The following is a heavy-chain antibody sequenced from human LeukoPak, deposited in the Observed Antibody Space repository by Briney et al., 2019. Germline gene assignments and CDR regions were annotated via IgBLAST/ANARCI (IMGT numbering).Heavy chain of an antibody. Sequence: SETLSLTCTVSGTSVSSDSYYWSWIRQPAGKRLEWIGRIFTSGSTNYNPSLKSRVIISQDTSKNQFSLKLNSVTAADTAVYYCARESSAYDYFYYFMDVWGKGTTVTVSS. CDR1: GTSVSSDSYY. J-gene: IGHJ6*03. CDR3: ARESSAYDYFYYFMDV. CDR2: IFTSGST. D-gene: IGHD5-12*01. V-gene: IGHV4-61*02.